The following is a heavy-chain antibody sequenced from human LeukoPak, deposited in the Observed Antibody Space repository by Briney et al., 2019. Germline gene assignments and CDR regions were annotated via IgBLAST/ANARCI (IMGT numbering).Heavy chain of an antibody. D-gene: IGHD2-2*01. CDR3: ARGVKSRVVPLATASLDYYYYMDV. CDR1: GFTFSIYA. J-gene: IGHJ6*03. Sequence: GRSLRLSCAASGFTFSIYAMHWVRQAPGKGLEWVAIISYDGSNKYYAESVKGRFNISRDNSKNTLHLQMNSLRAEDTAVYYCARGVKSRVVPLATASLDYYYYMDVWGKGTTVTVSS. CDR2: ISYDGSNK. V-gene: IGHV3-30-3*01.